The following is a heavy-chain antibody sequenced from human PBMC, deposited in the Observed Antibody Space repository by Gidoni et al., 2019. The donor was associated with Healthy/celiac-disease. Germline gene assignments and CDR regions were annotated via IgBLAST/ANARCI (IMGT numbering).Heavy chain of an antibody. J-gene: IGHJ5*02. CDR3: ARGWGRLVRGVITMNWFDP. V-gene: IGHV4-34*01. CDR1: GGSFSGYY. D-gene: IGHD3-10*02. CDR2: INHSGST. Sequence: QVQLQQWGAGLLKPSETLSLTCAVYGGSFSGYYWSWIRQPPGKGLEWIGEINHSGSTNYNPSLKIRVTTSVDTSKNQFSLKLSSVTAADTAVYYCARGWGRLVRGVITMNWFDPWGQGTLVTVSS.